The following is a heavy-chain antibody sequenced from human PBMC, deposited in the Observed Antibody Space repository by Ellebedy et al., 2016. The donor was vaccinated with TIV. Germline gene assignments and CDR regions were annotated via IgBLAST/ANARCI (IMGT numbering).Heavy chain of an antibody. CDR1: GFTFTNYW. J-gene: IGHJ6*02. V-gene: IGHV3-7*01. D-gene: IGHD6-13*01. CDR2: IKQDGSEK. CDR3: ARSYSSSWYGYYGMDV. Sequence: GGSLRLXXAASGFTFTNYWMTWVRQAPGKGLEWVASIKQDGSEKYYVDSVKGRFTISRDNAKNSLYLQMNSLRAEDTAVYYCARSYSSSWYGYYGMDVWGQGTTVTVSS.